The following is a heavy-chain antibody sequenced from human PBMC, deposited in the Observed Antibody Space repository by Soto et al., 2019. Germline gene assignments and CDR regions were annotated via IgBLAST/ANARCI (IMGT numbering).Heavy chain of an antibody. J-gene: IGHJ6*02. V-gene: IGHV4-30-4*01. CDR2: IYYSGST. CDR3: ARDSPPGYCSGGSCYSRGGKYYYYGMDV. Sequence: SETLSVTCTVSGGSISSGDYYWSWIRQPPGKGLEWIGYIYYSGSTYYNPSLKSRVTISVDTSKNQFSLKLSSVTAADTAVYYCARDSPPGYCSGGSCYSRGGKYYYYGMDVWGQGTTVPVS. D-gene: IGHD2-15*01. CDR1: GGSISSGDYY.